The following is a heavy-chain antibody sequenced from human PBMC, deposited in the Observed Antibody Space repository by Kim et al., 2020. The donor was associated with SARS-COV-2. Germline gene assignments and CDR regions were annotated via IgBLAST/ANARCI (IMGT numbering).Heavy chain of an antibody. CDR2: FDPEDGET. CDR1: GYTLTELS. CDR3: ATWEYVLRFLEWLPPFDY. Sequence: ASVKVSCKVSGYTLTELSMHWVRQAPGKGLEWMGDFDPEDGETIYAQKFQGRVTMTEDTSTDTAYMELSSLRSEDTAVYYCATWEYVLRFLEWLPPFDYWGQGTLVTVSS. V-gene: IGHV1-24*01. J-gene: IGHJ4*02. D-gene: IGHD3-3*01.